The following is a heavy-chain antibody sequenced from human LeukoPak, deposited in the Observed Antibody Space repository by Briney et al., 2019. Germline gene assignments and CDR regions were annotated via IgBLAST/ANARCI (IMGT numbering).Heavy chain of an antibody. D-gene: IGHD3-22*01. V-gene: IGHV1-2*02. CDR1: GYTFTGYY. Sequence: GASVKVSCKASGYTFTGYYMHWVRQAPGQGLEWMGWINPNSGGTNCAQKFQGRVTMTRDTSISTAYMELSRLRSDDTAVYYCARDQWGYYYDSGAFDIWGQGTMVTVSS. CDR2: INPNSGGT. J-gene: IGHJ3*02. CDR3: ARDQWGYYYDSGAFDI.